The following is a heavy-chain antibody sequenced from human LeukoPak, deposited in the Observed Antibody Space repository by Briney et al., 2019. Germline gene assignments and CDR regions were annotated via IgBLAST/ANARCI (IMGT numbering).Heavy chain of an antibody. CDR3: ARDPYSGSPDYFDY. J-gene: IGHJ4*02. Sequence: SETLSLTCTVSGGSISSYYWSWIRQPAGKGLEWIGRIYTSGSTNYNPSLKSRVTMSVDTSKNQFSLKLSSVTAADTAVYYCARDPYSGSPDYFDYWGQGTLVTVSS. V-gene: IGHV4-4*07. CDR2: IYTSGST. D-gene: IGHD1-26*01. CDR1: GGSISSYY.